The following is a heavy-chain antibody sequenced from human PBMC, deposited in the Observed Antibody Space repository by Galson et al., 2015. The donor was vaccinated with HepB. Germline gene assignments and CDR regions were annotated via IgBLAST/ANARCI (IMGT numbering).Heavy chain of an antibody. CDR3: ARSGSGYYYDYYYYYGMDV. Sequence: SVKVSCKASGYTFTGYYMHWVRQAPGQGLEWMGWINPNSGGTNYAQKFQGRVTMTRDTSISTAYMEPSRLRSDDTAVYYCARSGSGYYYDYYYYYGMDVWGQGTTVTVSS. CDR2: INPNSGGT. D-gene: IGHD3-22*01. V-gene: IGHV1-2*02. J-gene: IGHJ6*02. CDR1: GYTFTGYY.